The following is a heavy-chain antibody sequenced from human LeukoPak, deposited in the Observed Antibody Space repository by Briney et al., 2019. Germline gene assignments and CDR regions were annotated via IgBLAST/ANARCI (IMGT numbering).Heavy chain of an antibody. D-gene: IGHD3-22*01. CDR1: GGTFSSYA. CDR3: ARGSGSITMIVGHDHANWFDP. V-gene: IGHV1-69*04. J-gene: IGHJ5*02. Sequence: GASVKVSCKASGGTFSSYAISWVRQAPGQGLEWMGRIIPILGIANYAQKFQGRVTITADKSTSTAYMELSRLRCEDTAVYYCARGSGSITMIVGHDHANWFDPWGQGTLVTVSS. CDR2: IIPILGIA.